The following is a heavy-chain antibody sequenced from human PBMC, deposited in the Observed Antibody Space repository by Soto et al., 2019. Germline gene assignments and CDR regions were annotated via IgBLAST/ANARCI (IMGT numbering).Heavy chain of an antibody. V-gene: IGHV5-51*01. CDR2: IYPGDSDT. CDR1: GYSFGNYW. Sequence: PXESLNISCRGSGYSFGNYWIAWVRQMPGKGLEWMGIIYPGDSDTRYSPSFQGQVTISVDKSISTAYLQWSSLKASDTAIYYCARHFYDYLDYWGQGILVTVSS. CDR3: ARHFYDYLDY. J-gene: IGHJ4*02. D-gene: IGHD3-16*01.